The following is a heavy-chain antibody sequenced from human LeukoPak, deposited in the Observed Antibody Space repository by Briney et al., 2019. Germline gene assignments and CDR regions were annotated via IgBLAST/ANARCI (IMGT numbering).Heavy chain of an antibody. CDR3: ARGRDGYTLIDAFDI. J-gene: IGHJ3*02. CDR2: ISTSSSYI. CDR1: GFTFNTYS. D-gene: IGHD5-24*01. V-gene: IGHV3-21*01. Sequence: GGSLRLSCAASGFTFNTYSMNWVRQAPGKGREWVSSISTSSSYIYYADSVKGRYTISRDNAKNSLYLQMNSLRAEDTAVYYCARGRDGYTLIDAFDIWGQGTMVTVSS.